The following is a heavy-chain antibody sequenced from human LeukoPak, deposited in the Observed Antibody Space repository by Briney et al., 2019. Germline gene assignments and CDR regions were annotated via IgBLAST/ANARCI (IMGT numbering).Heavy chain of an antibody. CDR3: AKRSDYSSNGNYFDS. D-gene: IGHD4-11*01. Sequence: PGGSLRLSCAASGFTFSSHGMSWVRQAPGKGLEWVSTISGRDTNTYYADSVEGRFTISRDNSKNTLYLQMNSLRADDTAVYYCAKRSDYSSNGNYFDSWGQGTPVTVSS. CDR1: GFTFSSHG. CDR2: ISGRDTNT. J-gene: IGHJ4*02. V-gene: IGHV3-23*01.